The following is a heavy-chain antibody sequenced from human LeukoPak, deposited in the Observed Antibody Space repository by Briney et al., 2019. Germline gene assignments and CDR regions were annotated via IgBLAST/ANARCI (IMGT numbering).Heavy chain of an antibody. D-gene: IGHD6-13*01. Sequence: GASVKVSCKASGGTFSSYAISWVRQAPGQGLEWMGGNIPIFGTANYAQKFQGRVTITADESTSTAYMELSSLRSEDTAVYYCARGKEQQLVHENWFDPWGQGTLVTVSS. CDR1: GGTFSSYA. CDR3: ARGKEQQLVHENWFDP. V-gene: IGHV1-69*13. CDR2: NIPIFGTA. J-gene: IGHJ5*02.